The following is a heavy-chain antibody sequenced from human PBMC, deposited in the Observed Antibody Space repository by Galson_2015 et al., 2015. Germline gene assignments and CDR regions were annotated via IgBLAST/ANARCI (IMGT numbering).Heavy chain of an antibody. CDR3: ARRYCSGGRCSQTYYYYYNMDV. D-gene: IGHD2-15*01. CDR2: IIPIFGTT. V-gene: IGHV1-69*13. Sequence: SVKVSCKASGGTFSNYTISWVRQAPGQGLEWMGGIIPIFGTTNYAQKFQGRVTITADESTSTVYMELSSLRSEDTAVYYCARRYCSGGRCSQTYYYYYNMDVWGQGTTITVSS. J-gene: IGHJ6*02. CDR1: GGTFSNYT.